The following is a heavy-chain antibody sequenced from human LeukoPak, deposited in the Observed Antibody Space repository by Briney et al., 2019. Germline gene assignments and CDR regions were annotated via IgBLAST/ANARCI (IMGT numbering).Heavy chain of an antibody. D-gene: IGHD6-13*01. CDR1: GFTFSSYA. CDR3: VKEIAAAGSYGMDV. V-gene: IGHV3-23*01. Sequence: AGGSLRLSCAASGFTFSSYAMSWVRQAPGKGLEWVSAISGSGGSTYYADSVKGRFTISRDNSKNTLYLQMNSLRAEDTAVYSCVKEIAAAGSYGMDVWGQGTTVTVSS. J-gene: IGHJ6*02. CDR2: ISGSGGST.